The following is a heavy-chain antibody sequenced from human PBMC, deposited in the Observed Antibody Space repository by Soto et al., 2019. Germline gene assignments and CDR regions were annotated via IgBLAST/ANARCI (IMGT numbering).Heavy chain of an antibody. CDR2: ISKDGSDQ. CDR3: ALTITDSGYSSNWLGPLFDS. CDR1: GFTFSNYG. V-gene: IGHV3-30*03. D-gene: IGHD6-13*01. Sequence: QVQLVESGGGVVQPGRSLRLSCAASGFTFSNYGMHWVRQAPGKGLEWVACISKDGSDQYYADSVKGRFTISRDNSKNTLYLQMNSLRSEDTAVHYCALTITDSGYSSNWLGPLFDSWGQRTLVTVSS. J-gene: IGHJ4*02.